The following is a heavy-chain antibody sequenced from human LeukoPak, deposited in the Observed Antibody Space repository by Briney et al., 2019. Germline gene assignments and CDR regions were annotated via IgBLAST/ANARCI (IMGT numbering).Heavy chain of an antibody. CDR1: GFTFGDYA. V-gene: IGHV3-49*03. J-gene: IGHJ4*02. D-gene: IGHD6-13*01. Sequence: GGSLRLSCTASGFTFGDYAMSWFRQAPGKGLEWVGFIRSKAYGGTTEYAASVKGRFTISRDDSKSIAYLQMNSLRAEDTALYYCAKDSHSSSWSTLWYWGQGTLVTVSS. CDR2: IRSKAYGGTT. CDR3: AKDSHSSSWSTLWY.